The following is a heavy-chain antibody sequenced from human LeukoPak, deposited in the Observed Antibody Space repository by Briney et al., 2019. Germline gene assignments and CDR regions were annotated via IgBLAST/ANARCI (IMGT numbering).Heavy chain of an antibody. D-gene: IGHD2-2*01. V-gene: IGHV3-15*01. CDR1: GFTFTNAW. J-gene: IGHJ4*02. CDR2: IKSKTDGGTT. CDR3: TTAPAAYTSDY. Sequence: GGSLRLSCAASGFTFTNAWMSWVRQAPGKGLEWVGRIKSKTDGGTTEYAAPVKGRFSISRDDSENTLYLQMNSLKTEDTAVYYCTTAPAAYTSDYWGQGTLVTVSS.